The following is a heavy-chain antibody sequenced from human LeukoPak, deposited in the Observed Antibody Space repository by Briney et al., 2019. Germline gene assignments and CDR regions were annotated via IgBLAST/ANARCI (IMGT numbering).Heavy chain of an antibody. D-gene: IGHD2-15*01. V-gene: IGHV3-30*04. Sequence: GGSLRLSCAASGFTFSTYTLHWVRQAPGKGLEWVAVVSDDGTKNFYADSVKGRFTISRDNSKNTLHLQMSGLRAEDTARYYCAKAPVGHCSGAFCYHFDSWGQGTLVTVSS. J-gene: IGHJ4*02. CDR1: GFTFSTYT. CDR2: VSDDGTKN. CDR3: AKAPVGHCSGAFCYHFDS.